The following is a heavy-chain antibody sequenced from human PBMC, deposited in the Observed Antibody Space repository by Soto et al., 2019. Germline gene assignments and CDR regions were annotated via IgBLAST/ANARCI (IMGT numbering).Heavy chain of an antibody. V-gene: IGHV1-69*06. CDR1: GGTFSSYA. D-gene: IGHD3-22*01. CDR2: IIPIFGTA. CDR3: AKGRGDYYDSSGYKNAFDI. Sequence: SVKVSCKASGGTFSSYAISWVRQAPGQGLEWMGGIIPIFGTANYAQKFQGRVTITADKSTSTAYMELSSLRSEDTAVYYCAKGRGDYYDSSGYKNAFDIWGQGTMVTVSS. J-gene: IGHJ3*02.